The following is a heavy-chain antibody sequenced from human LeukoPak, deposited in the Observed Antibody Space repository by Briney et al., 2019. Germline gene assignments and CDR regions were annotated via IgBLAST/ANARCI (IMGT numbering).Heavy chain of an antibody. Sequence: GGSLRLSCATSGFTFTSFGMHFVRQASGKGREWVAAISSFDGNSKYYGDSVKGRFTISRDNSENTVYLQMNSLRGDDTAVYAKGRAYRVYASSDSWGQGTLVTVSS. CDR2: ISSFDGNSK. D-gene: IGHD2-8*01. CDR1: GFTFTSFG. J-gene: IGHJ4*02. CDR3: GRAYRVYASSDS. V-gene: IGHV3-30*03.